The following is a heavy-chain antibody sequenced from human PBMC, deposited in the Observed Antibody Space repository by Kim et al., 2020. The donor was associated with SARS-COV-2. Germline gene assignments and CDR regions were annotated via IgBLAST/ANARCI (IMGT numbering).Heavy chain of an antibody. CDR2: IYPGDSDT. J-gene: IGHJ6*02. Sequence: GESLKISCKGSGYSFTSYWIGWVRQMPGKGLEWMGIIYPGDSDTRYSPSFQGQVTISADKSISTAYLQWSSLKASVTAMYYCARQGPGDCSGGSCYSPYYYYGMDVWGQGTTVTVSS. V-gene: IGHV5-51*01. CDR1: GYSFTSYW. CDR3: ARQGPGDCSGGSCYSPYYYYGMDV. D-gene: IGHD2-15*01.